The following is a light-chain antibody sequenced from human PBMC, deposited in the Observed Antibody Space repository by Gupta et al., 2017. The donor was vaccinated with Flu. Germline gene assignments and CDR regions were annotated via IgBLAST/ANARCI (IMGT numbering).Light chain of an antibody. J-gene: IGLJ3*02. CDR3: SSYVGGDSLL. V-gene: IGLV2-8*01. CDR2: EVT. CDR1: SYEVGAYYY. Sequence: SVNLLYAGTSYEVGAYYYGFWYHQDPGNCPNLLIYEVTKRPSGVPDRFSGSKSGNTASLTVSGRQAEDEADFYCSSYVGGDSLLFGGGTKLTVL.